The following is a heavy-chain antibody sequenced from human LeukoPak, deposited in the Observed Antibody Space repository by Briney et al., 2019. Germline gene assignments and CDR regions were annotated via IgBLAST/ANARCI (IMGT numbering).Heavy chain of an antibody. J-gene: IGHJ2*01. CDR2: ISWNSGTK. Sequence: PGRSLRLSCVASGFNFNDYAMHWVRQAPGKGLEWVSGISWNSGTKDYADSVKGRFIISRDYAQRSLLLQMNSLATEDTAFYYCAKAAADWYFDVWGRGTLVTVSS. V-gene: IGHV3-9*01. CDR1: GFNFNDYA. CDR3: AKAAADWYFDV. D-gene: IGHD6-25*01.